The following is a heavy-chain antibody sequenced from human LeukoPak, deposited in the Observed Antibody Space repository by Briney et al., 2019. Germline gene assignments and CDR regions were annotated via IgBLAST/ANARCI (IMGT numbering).Heavy chain of an antibody. V-gene: IGHV3-74*01. CDR3: ARRGIVVVPAAIDPLFDY. CDR2: MNSDGSST. CDR1: GLTLSTYW. J-gene: IGHJ4*02. D-gene: IGHD2-2*02. Sequence: PGGSLRLSCAASGLTLSTYWMHWVRQAPGKGLVWVSRMNSDGSSTTYADSVKGRFTISRDNAKNSLYLQMNSLRAEDTAVYYCARRGIVVVPAAIDPLFDYWGQGTLVTASS.